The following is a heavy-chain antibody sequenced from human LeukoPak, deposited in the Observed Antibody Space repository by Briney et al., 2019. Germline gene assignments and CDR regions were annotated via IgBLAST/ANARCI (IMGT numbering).Heavy chain of an antibody. CDR3: ARDFRSGFPNWFDP. V-gene: IGHV3-9*01. CDR2: ISWNSGSI. CDR1: GFIFNNYA. J-gene: IGHJ5*02. Sequence: GRSLRLSCAGSGFIFNNYAMHWVRQPPGKGLEWVSGISWNSGSIDYADSVKGRFTISRDNSKNTLYLQMNSLRAEDAAVYYCARDFRSGFPNWFDPWGQGALVTVSS. D-gene: IGHD3-3*01.